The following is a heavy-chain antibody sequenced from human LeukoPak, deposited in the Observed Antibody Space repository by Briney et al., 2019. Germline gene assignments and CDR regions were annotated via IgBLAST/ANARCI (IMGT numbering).Heavy chain of an antibody. J-gene: IGHJ4*02. Sequence: PGGSLRLSCAASGFSFSNALMNWVRQAPGKGLEWVSSISSSGSHINYADSVKGRFTISRDNAKNSLYLQMNSLRAEDTAVYYCARGDLAITLLRGVIAYWGQGTLVTVSS. V-gene: IGHV3-21*01. CDR1: GFSFSNAL. CDR2: ISSSGSHI. D-gene: IGHD3-10*01. CDR3: ARGDLAITLLRGVIAY.